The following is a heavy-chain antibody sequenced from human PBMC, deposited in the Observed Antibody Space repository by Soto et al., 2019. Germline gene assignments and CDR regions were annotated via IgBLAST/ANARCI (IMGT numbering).Heavy chain of an antibody. Sequence: EVQLLESGGGLVQPGGSLRLSCAASGFTFSSYAMSWVRQAPGKGLEWVSAISGSGGSTYYADSVKGRFTISRDNSKNTLYLQRNRLRAEATAVYYCAKGSLAYSSGWRYYYYYYMDVWGRGTTVTVSS. V-gene: IGHV3-23*01. CDR3: AKGSLAYSSGWRYYYYYYMDV. CDR2: ISGSGGST. D-gene: IGHD6-19*01. J-gene: IGHJ6*03. CDR1: GFTFSSYA.